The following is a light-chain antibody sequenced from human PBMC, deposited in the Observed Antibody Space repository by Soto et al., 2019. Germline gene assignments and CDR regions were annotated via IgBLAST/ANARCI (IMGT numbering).Light chain of an antibody. CDR1: SSDVGAYKY. CDR3: TSYVGNDIWV. V-gene: IGLV2-8*02. J-gene: IGLJ3*02. CDR2: EVT. Sequence: QSALTQPPSASRSPGQSVTISCTRTSSDVGAYKYVSWYQQYPGKAPKLMIYEVTKRPSGVPDRFSGSKSGNTASLTVSGLQAEDEADYYCTSYVGNDIWVFGGGTKVTVL.